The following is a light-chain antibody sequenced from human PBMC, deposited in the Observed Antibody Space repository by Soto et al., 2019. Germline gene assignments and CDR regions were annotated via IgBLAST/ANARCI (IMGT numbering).Light chain of an antibody. J-gene: IGKJ5*01. Sequence: EIVLTQSPATLSLSPGERATLSCSASQSVSSYLAWYQQKPGQAPRLLISAATNRATGIPARFSGSGSRTDFTLTISSLEPEDFAVYYCQQRNYWPITFGQGTRLEIK. CDR2: AAT. CDR3: QQRNYWPIT. CDR1: QSVSSY. V-gene: IGKV3-11*01.